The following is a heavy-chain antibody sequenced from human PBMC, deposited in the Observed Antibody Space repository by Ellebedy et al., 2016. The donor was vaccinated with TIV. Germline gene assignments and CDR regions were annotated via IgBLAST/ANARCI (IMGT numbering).Heavy chain of an antibody. D-gene: IGHD1-26*01. J-gene: IGHJ4*02. V-gene: IGHV4-39*07. Sequence: SETLSLTCTVSGGSISSSSYYWGWIRQPPGKGLEWIGSIYYSGSTYYNPSLKGRFTISRDNSKNTLYLQMNSLRAEDTAVYYCARVSMTTTSFDYWGQGTLVTVSS. CDR3: ARVSMTTTSFDY. CDR1: GGSISSSSYY. CDR2: IYYSGST.